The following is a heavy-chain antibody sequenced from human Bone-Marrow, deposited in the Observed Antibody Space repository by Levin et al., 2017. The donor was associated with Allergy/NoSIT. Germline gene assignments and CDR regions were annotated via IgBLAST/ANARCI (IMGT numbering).Heavy chain of an antibody. CDR1: GASLSKSSDY. J-gene: IGHJ3*01. V-gene: IGHV4-39*01. D-gene: IGHD1-1*01. CDR3: AGRTSGTTYDAFDV. CDR2: VFYGGRT. Sequence: SETLSLTCTVSGASLSKSSDYWGWIRQSPGTGLEWIGTVFYGGRTYSDPSLKRRVTISVDMSYNRFSLRLSSVTAADTAVYYCAGRTSGTTYDAFDVWGQGTLVTVSS.